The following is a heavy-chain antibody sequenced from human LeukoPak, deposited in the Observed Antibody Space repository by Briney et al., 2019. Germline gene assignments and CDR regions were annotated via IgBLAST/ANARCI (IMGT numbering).Heavy chain of an antibody. CDR3: ARSPYSDYFDY. V-gene: IGHV4-61*02. CDR1: GGSISSGSYY. Sequence: SETLSLTCTVSGGSISSGSYYWSWIRQPAGKGLEWIGRIYTSGSTNYNPSLKSRVTISVDTSKNQFSLKLSSVTAADTAVYYCARSPYSDYFDYWGQGTLVTVSS. J-gene: IGHJ4*02. D-gene: IGHD4-11*01. CDR2: IYTSGST.